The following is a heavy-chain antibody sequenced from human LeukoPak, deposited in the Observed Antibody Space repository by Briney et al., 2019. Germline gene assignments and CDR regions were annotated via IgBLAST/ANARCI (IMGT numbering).Heavy chain of an antibody. V-gene: IGHV3-21*01. CDR3: ARYAVAVAVSDAFDI. D-gene: IGHD6-19*01. CDR1: GFTFSSYS. J-gene: IGHJ3*02. Sequence: PGGSLRLSCAASGFTFSSYSMSWVRQAPGKGLEWVSSISSSSSYIYYADSVKGRFTISRDNAKNSLYLQMNSLRAEDTAVYYCARYAVAVAVSDAFDIWGQGTMVTVSS. CDR2: ISSSSSYI.